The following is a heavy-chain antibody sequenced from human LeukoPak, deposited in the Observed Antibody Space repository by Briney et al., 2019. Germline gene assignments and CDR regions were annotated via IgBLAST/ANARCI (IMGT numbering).Heavy chain of an antibody. Sequence: ASVTVSCKASGYTFTGYYMHWVRQAPGQGLEWMGWINPNSGGTNYAQKFQGRVTMTRDTSISTAYMELSRLRSDDTAVYYCARAGATVTSHFDSWGQGTLVTVSS. CDR1: GYTFTGYY. D-gene: IGHD4-17*01. V-gene: IGHV1-2*02. J-gene: IGHJ4*02. CDR2: INPNSGGT. CDR3: ARAGATVTSHFDS.